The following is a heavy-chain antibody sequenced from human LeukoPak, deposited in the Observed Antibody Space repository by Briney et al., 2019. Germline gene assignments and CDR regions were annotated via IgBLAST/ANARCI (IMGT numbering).Heavy chain of an antibody. CDR3: ARDGAMVRGVMSWFDP. D-gene: IGHD3-10*01. J-gene: IGHJ5*02. CDR1: GGSTSRYY. Sequence: SETLSLTCTDSGGSTSRYYWSWIRQPAGKGLEWIWRIYTSGSTNYNPPPKSRVTTSADTSKKQFSLKLSSVTAADAAVYYCARDGAMVRGVMSWFDPWGQGTLVTVSS. CDR2: IYTSGST. V-gene: IGHV4-4*07.